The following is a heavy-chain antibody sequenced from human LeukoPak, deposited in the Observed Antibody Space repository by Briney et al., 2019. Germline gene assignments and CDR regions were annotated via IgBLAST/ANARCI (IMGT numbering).Heavy chain of an antibody. J-gene: IGHJ3*02. CDR2: ISSTISHI. Sequence: GGSLRLSCAASGFPFSSYAMHWVRQAPGKGLEWVPSISSTISHIFYADSVRGRFTISRDNARYELYLQMNSLRGDDTAVYYCARGGAGATRYDSFDIWGQGTMVTVS. CDR1: GFPFSSYA. CDR3: ARGGAGATRYDSFDI. V-gene: IGHV3-21*01. D-gene: IGHD1-1*01.